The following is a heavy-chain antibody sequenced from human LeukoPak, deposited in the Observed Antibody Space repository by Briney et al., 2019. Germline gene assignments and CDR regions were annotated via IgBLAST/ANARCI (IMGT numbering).Heavy chain of an antibody. D-gene: IGHD3-10*01. V-gene: IGHV4-39*07. CDR3: ARKARGITMVRGVIYYYYYMDV. J-gene: IGHJ6*03. Sequence: SETLSLTCTVSGGSLSSSSYYWSWIGQPPAKGLEWIGDINHSGSTNYNPSLKSRVTISVDTSKNQFSLKLSSVTAADTAVYYCARKARGITMVRGVIYYYYYMDVWGKGTTVTVSS. CDR1: GGSLSSSSYY. CDR2: INHSGST.